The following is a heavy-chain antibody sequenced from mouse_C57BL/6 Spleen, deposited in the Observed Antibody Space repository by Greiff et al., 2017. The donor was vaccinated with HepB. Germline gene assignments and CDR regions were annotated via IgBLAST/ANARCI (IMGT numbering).Heavy chain of an antibody. CDR2: IYPGSGST. CDR3: ARWGYGNYESRYYFDY. CDR1: GYTFTSYW. V-gene: IGHV1-55*01. J-gene: IGHJ2*01. Sequence: QVQLQQPGAELVKPGASVKMSCKASGYTFTSYWITWVKQRPGQGLEWIGDIYPGSGSTNYNEKFKSKATLTVDTSSSTAYMQLSSLTSEDSAVYYCARWGYGNYESRYYFDYWGQGTTLTVSS. D-gene: IGHD2-1*01.